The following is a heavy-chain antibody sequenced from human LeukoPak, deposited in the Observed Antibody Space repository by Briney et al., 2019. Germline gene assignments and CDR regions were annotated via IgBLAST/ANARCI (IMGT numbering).Heavy chain of an antibody. CDR3: ATPGGGLAEYFQH. CDR1: GYSISSGYY. D-gene: IGHD3-10*01. V-gene: IGHV4-38-2*02. CDR2: IYHSGST. J-gene: IGHJ1*01. Sequence: PSETLSLTCTVSGYSISSGYYWGWIRQPPGKGLEWIGSIYHSGSTYYNPSLKSRVTISVDTSKNQFSLKLSSVTAADTAVYYCATPGGGLAEYFQHWGQGTLVTVSS.